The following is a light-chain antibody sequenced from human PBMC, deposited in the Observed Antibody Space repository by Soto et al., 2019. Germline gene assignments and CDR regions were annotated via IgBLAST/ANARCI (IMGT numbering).Light chain of an antibody. CDR2: DAS. CDR3: QQFNSYPQT. CDR1: QGISSA. Sequence: AIQLTQSPSSLSASVGDRVPITGRASQGISSALAWYQQKPGKAPKLLIYDASSLESGVPSRFSDSGSWTDFTLTISSLQTEDFATYYCQQFNSYPQTFGQGTKLEIK. V-gene: IGKV1-13*02. J-gene: IGKJ2*01.